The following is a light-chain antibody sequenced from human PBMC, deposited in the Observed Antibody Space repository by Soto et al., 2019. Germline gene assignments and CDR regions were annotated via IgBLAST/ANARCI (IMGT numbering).Light chain of an antibody. Sequence: QSALTQPASVSGSPGQSITISCTGTSSDVGSSNLVSWYQHHPVKAPKLMIYDGNKRPSGVSNRFSGSKSGNTASLTISGLQAEDEADYYCCSYAGSSVLVGGGTKLTVL. CDR3: CSYAGSSVL. V-gene: IGLV2-23*01. J-gene: IGLJ2*01. CDR1: SSDVGSSNL. CDR2: DGN.